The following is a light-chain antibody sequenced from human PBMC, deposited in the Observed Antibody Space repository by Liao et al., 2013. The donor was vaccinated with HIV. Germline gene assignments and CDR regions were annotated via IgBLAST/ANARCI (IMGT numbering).Light chain of an antibody. CDR1: DFGTKR. Sequence: SYVLTQPPSVSVAPGKTARITCGGDDFGTKRVHWYQQKPGQAPVLVIYEDSKRPSGIPERFSASSSGTLATLTITGAQVEDEADYYCYSTDGVFGTGTKVTVL. CDR2: EDS. V-gene: IGLV3-10*01. CDR3: YSTDGV. J-gene: IGLJ1*01.